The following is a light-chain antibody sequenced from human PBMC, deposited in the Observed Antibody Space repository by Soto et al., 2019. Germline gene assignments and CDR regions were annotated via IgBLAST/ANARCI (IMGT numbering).Light chain of an antibody. CDR3: QQYNNWPPIT. J-gene: IGKJ5*01. Sequence: EKVMTQSPGTLSLSPGERATLSCRASQSISSNLAWYQQKPGQAPRLLIYGASTRATGIPARFSGSGSETEFTLTISSLQSEDFAVYYCQQYNNWPPITFGQGTRLEIK. CDR1: QSISSN. V-gene: IGKV3-15*01. CDR2: GAS.